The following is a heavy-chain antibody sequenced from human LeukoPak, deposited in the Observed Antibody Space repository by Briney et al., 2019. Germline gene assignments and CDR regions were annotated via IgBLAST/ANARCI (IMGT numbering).Heavy chain of an antibody. J-gene: IGHJ6*02. CDR2: IDTAGGT. D-gene: IGHD6-13*01. CDR1: GFTVSTNY. V-gene: IGHV3-53*01. CDR3: ARPRMAAAAAMDV. Sequence: GGSLRLSCAASGFTVSTNYMSWVRQAPGKGLEWVSVIDTAGGTHYADSVKGRFTISRDNPKNTLYLQMNSLRVEDTAVYYCARPRMAAAAAMDVWGQGTTATVSS.